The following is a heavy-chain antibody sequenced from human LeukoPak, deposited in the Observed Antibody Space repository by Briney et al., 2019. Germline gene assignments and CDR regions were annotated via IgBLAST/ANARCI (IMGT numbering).Heavy chain of an antibody. D-gene: IGHD1-1*01. CDR1: GFTFSNYW. CDR3: ARDLERRAFDI. CDR2: IKTDGSEK. V-gene: IGHV3-7*01. Sequence: GGSLRLSCEGSGFTFSNYWMGWVRQAPGKGLQWVANIKTDGSEKYYADSVKGRFTISRDNSKNTLYLQMNSLRAEDTAVYYCARDLERRAFDIWGQGTMVTVSS. J-gene: IGHJ3*02.